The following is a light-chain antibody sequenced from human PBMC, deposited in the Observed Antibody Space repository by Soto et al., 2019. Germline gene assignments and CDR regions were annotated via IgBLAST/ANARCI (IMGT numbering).Light chain of an antibody. Sequence: QSALTQPASVSGSPGQSITISCTGTSSDIGGYNYVSWYQQYPGKATKLMIFVVSDRPSGVSNRFSGSKSGTTASLTISGLQAEEKADYYCSSYKTSSTVVVFGGGTKLTVL. CDR3: SSYKTSSTVVV. CDR2: VVS. CDR1: SSDIGGYNY. J-gene: IGLJ2*01. V-gene: IGLV2-14*01.